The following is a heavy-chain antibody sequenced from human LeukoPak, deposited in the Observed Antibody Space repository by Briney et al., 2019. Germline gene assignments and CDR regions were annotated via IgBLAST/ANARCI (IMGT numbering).Heavy chain of an antibody. CDR3: ARAFQYGSGTYPLSL. J-gene: IGHJ4*02. CDR2: VYAGGST. V-gene: IGHV3-66*01. Sequence: GGSLRLSCAASGFTVSNNDMTWVRQAPGKGLEWVSVVYAGGSTEYADSVKGRFTPSRDFFKNTLSLQMSSLRAEDTAVYFCARAFQYGSGTYPLSLWGLGTLVTVSS. CDR1: GFTVSNND. D-gene: IGHD3-10*01.